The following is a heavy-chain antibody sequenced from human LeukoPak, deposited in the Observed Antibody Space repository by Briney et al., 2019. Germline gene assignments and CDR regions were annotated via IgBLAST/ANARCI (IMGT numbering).Heavy chain of an antibody. CDR1: GGTFISYA. V-gene: IGHV1-69*05. Sequence: SVKVSCKASGGTFISYAISWVRQAPGQGLEWMGGIIPIFGTANYAQKFQGRVTITTYESTSTAYMELSSLRSEDTAVYYCARLKGSILTGYWFDPWGQGTLVTVSS. CDR2: IIPIFGTA. J-gene: IGHJ5*02. CDR3: ARLKGSILTGYWFDP. D-gene: IGHD3-9*01.